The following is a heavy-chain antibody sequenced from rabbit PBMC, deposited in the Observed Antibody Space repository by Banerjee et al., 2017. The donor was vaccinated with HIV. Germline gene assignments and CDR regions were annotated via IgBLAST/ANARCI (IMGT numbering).Heavy chain of an antibody. CDR1: GFSFSSTYY. J-gene: IGHJ4*01. D-gene: IGHD6-1*01. CDR3: ARGYTGYASYGDATGYYFNL. V-gene: IGHV1S45*01. Sequence: QEQLEESGGDLVKPGASLTLTCTASGFSFSSTYYMCWVRQAPGKGLEWIACIYAGSSGSTYYASWAKGRFTISKTSSTTVTLQMTSLTAADTATYFCARGYTGYASYGDATGYYFNLWGPGTLVTVS. CDR2: IYAGSSGST.